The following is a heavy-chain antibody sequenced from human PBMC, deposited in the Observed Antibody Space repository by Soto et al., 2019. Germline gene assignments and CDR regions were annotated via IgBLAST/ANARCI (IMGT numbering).Heavy chain of an antibody. Sequence: GGSLRLSCAASGFTFSTYAMTWVRQAPGKGLEWVSAISGSGGSTYYADSVKGRFTISRDNSKNTLYLQMNSLRADDTAVYSGAKSGTGPSTYYYMDVWGKGTTVTVSS. J-gene: IGHJ6*03. CDR3: AKSGTGPSTYYYMDV. D-gene: IGHD1-1*01. V-gene: IGHV3-23*01. CDR1: GFTFSTYA. CDR2: ISGSGGST.